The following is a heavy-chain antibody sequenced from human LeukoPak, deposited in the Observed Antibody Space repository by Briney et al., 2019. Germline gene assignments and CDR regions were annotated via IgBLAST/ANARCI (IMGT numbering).Heavy chain of an antibody. CDR2: XXXSGGST. CDR1: GITFXSYA. J-gene: IGHJ4*02. CDR3: AKDETYYYDSSGYGTFDY. D-gene: IGHD3-22*01. Sequence: GGSLRLSCAASGITFXSYAMSWVRQAPGXXXEWVSXXXXSGGSTYYADSVKGRFTISRENSKNTLHLQMNSLRAEDTAVYYCAKDETYYYDSSGYGTFDYWGQGTLVTVSS. V-gene: IGHV3-23*01.